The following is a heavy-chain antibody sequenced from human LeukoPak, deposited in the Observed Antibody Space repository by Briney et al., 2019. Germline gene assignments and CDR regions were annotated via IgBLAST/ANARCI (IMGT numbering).Heavy chain of an antibody. CDR2: IGSSASTI. Sequence: GGSLRLSCAASGFTFSDYYMSWIRQAPGKGLEWVSYIGSSASTIYYADSVKGRFTISRDNAKNSLYLQMNSLRAEDTAVYYCAREGPYDFWSGYFDYWGQGTLVTVSS. D-gene: IGHD3-3*01. CDR3: AREGPYDFWSGYFDY. V-gene: IGHV3-11*01. J-gene: IGHJ4*02. CDR1: GFTFSDYY.